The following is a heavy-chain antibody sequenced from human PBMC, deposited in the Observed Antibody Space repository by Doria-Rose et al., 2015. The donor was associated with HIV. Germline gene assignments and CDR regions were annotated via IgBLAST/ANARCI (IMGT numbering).Heavy chain of an antibody. CDR1: GFTFDDYA. D-gene: IGHD5-12*01. Sequence: VQLQQSGGGLVQPGRSLRLSCAASGFTFDDYAMHWVRQAPGKGLEWGSGISWNSGIIGYADSVKGRLTISRDNAKNSLYLHLNRLRADDTAVYYCAKDSGSDQGRDGAFHIWGQGTMVTVSS. J-gene: IGHJ3*02. CDR2: ISWNSGII. V-gene: IGHV3-9*01. CDR3: AKDSGSDQGRDGAFHI.